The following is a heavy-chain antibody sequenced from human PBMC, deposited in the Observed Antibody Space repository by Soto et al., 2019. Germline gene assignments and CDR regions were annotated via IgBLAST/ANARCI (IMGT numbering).Heavy chain of an antibody. CDR1: GGSISSGGYY. CDR2: IYYSGST. D-gene: IGHD2-21*01. Sequence: SETLSLTCTVSGGSISSGGYYWSWIRQHPGKGLEWIGYIYYSGSTYYNPSLKSRVTISVDTSKNQFCLKLSSVTAADTAVDYCAREGEEYGVKEYNWFDPWGQGTLVTVSS. J-gene: IGHJ5*02. V-gene: IGHV4-31*03. CDR3: AREGEEYGVKEYNWFDP.